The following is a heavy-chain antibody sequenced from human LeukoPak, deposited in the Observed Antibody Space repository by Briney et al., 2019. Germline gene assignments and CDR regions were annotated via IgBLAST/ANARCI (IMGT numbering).Heavy chain of an antibody. J-gene: IGHJ3*02. D-gene: IGHD3-22*01. CDR1: GFTFSSHA. CDR3: AKDRGDYYDSSGYYSGGFDI. V-gene: IGHV3-30-3*02. Sequence: GGSLTLSRAASGFTFSSHAMHWVRQAPGKGLEWVAVISYDGSNKYQADSVKGRFTISRDNSKNTLYLQMNGLRADDTAVYYCAKDRGDYYDSSGYYSGGFDIWGQGTMVTVSS. CDR2: ISYDGSNK.